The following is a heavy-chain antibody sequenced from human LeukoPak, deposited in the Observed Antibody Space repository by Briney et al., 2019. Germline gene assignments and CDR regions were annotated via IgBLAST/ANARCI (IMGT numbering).Heavy chain of an antibody. J-gene: IGHJ4*02. Sequence: PGGSLRLSCAATGFTFDDYAVHWVRETPGKGLEWVSGISWNSGSIGYGDSVKGRFTISRDNAEKSLYLQMNSLRAEDTALYYCARGARVVIPAAVDFWGQGTLVTVSS. V-gene: IGHV3-9*01. CDR3: ARGARVVIPAAVDF. D-gene: IGHD2-2*01. CDR2: ISWNSGSI. CDR1: GFTFDDYA.